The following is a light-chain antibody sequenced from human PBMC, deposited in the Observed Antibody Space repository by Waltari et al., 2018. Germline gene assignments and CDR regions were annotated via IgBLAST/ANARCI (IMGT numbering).Light chain of an antibody. CDR3: QQYNNWPTWT. Sequence: EIVMTQSPATLSVSPGQRATPSCRARQSLSSNLAWYQHKPGQAPRLLIYGASTRATGIPARFSGSGSGTEFTLTISSLQSEDFAVYYCQQYNNWPTWTFGQGTKVEIK. CDR1: QSLSSN. J-gene: IGKJ1*01. CDR2: GAS. V-gene: IGKV3-15*01.